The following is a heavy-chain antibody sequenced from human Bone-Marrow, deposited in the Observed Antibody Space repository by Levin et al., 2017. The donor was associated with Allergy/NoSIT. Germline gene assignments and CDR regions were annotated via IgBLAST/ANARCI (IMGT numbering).Heavy chain of an antibody. J-gene: IGHJ4*02. V-gene: IGHV3-23*01. CDR2: ISGSGDST. D-gene: IGHD2-21*01. CDR1: GFHFTTHA. Sequence: TGGSLRLSCAASGFHFTTHAMSWVRQAPGQGLEWVSAISGSGDSTFYSESVKGRFTISRDNSKNTFSLQMDSLTVEDTAVYYCAKGPIEVAGRVLDFWGQGTLVTVSS. CDR3: AKGPIEVAGRVLDF.